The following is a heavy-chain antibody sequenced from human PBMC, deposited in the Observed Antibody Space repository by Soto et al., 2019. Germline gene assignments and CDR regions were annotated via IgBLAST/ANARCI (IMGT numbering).Heavy chain of an antibody. CDR2: TYYRSKWYN. CDR3: ARGASISVAWFNY. D-gene: IGHD6-19*01. J-gene: IGHJ4*02. V-gene: IGHV6-1*01. Sequence: PSQTLSLTCALSGDSVSSTSAAWNWIGQSPSRGLEWLGRTYYRSKWYNDYAVSVKSRITINPDTSKNQFSLQLNSVTPEDTAVYSCARGASISVAWFNYWGQGTLVTFSA. CDR1: GDSVSSTSAA.